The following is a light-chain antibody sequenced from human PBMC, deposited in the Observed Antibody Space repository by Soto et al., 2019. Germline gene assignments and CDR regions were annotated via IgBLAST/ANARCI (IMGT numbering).Light chain of an antibody. CDR3: QQSYSQNT. V-gene: IGKV1-39*01. CDR2: SAS. CDR1: QSIQHY. J-gene: IGKJ2*01. Sequence: DIHLTQSPSSLSASVGDRVTISCRASQSIQHYLHWYQQKPGKAPNLLIYSASTLQSGVPSRFSGSGSGTDFTLTISSLQHEDFATYYCQQSYSQNTFGQGTRVEIQ.